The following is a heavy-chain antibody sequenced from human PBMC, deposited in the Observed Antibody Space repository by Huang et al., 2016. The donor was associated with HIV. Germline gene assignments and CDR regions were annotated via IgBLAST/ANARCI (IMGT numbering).Heavy chain of an antibody. CDR3: ARGDYYDSSGYHPGYFDY. Sequence: VQLLESGGGVVQPGKSLRPSCATSGFILSNYGMNWVRQAPGKGLKWVAFIRDDGMKKNYADTVRGRFTVGRDNGKNTLFLQMGSLGVDDTAVYYCARGDYYDSSGYHPGYFDYWGQGILVTVSS. CDR1: GFILSNYG. D-gene: IGHD3-22*01. J-gene: IGHJ4*02. V-gene: IGHV3-33*04. CDR2: IRDDGMKK.